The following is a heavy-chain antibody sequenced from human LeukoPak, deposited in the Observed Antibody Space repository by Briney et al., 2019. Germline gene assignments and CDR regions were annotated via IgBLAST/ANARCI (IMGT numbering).Heavy chain of an antibody. V-gene: IGHV3-21*01. Sequence: GGSLRLSCAASGFSFDNHNMNWVRQAPGKGLEWVSSISGSSSYIYYADPVKGRFTVSRDNAKNSLYLQVNSLRDADTAVYYCARGDVWFGEFAIDYWGQGSLVTVSS. CDR2: ISGSSSYI. CDR1: GFSFDNHN. J-gene: IGHJ4*02. CDR3: ARGDVWFGEFAIDY. D-gene: IGHD3-10*01.